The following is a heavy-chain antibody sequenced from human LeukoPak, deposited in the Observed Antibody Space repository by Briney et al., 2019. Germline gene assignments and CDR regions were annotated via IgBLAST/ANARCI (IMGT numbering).Heavy chain of an antibody. V-gene: IGHV1-69*05. D-gene: IGHD2-15*01. CDR3: ARDRGGLEESPNWFDP. J-gene: IGHJ5*02. CDR1: GGTFSSYA. Sequence: SVKVSCKASGGTFSSYAISWVRQAPGQGLEWMGGIIPIFGTANYAQKFQGRVTITTDESTSTAYTELSSLRSEDTAVYYCARDRGGLEESPNWFDPWGQGTLVTVSS. CDR2: IIPIFGTA.